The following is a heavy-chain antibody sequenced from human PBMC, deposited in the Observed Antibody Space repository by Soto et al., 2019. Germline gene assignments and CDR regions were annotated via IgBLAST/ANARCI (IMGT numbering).Heavy chain of an antibody. CDR3: ARDSGFNLGMDV. V-gene: IGHV3-21*01. J-gene: IGHJ6*02. CDR1: GFTFSSYS. Sequence: GGSLRLSCAASGFTFSSYSMNWVRQAPGKGLEWVSSISSSSSYIYYAGSVKGRFTISRDNAKNSLYLQMNSLRAEDTAVYYCARDSGFNLGMDVWGQGTTVTVSS. D-gene: IGHD3-10*01. CDR2: ISSSSSYI.